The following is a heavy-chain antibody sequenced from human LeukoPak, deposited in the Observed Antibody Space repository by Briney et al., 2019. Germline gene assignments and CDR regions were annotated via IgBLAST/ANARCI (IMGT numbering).Heavy chain of an antibody. V-gene: IGHV1-24*01. Sequence: ASVKVSCKVSGYTLTELSMHWVRQAPGKGLEWMGGFDPEDGETIYAQKFQGRVTMTEDTSTDTAYVELSSLRSEDTAVYYCATVANPNECFQHWGQGTLVTVSS. CDR1: GYTLTELS. D-gene: IGHD5-12*01. CDR2: FDPEDGET. J-gene: IGHJ1*01. CDR3: ATVANPNECFQH.